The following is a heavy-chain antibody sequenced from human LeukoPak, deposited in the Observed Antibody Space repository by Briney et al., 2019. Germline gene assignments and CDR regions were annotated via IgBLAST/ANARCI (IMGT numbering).Heavy chain of an antibody. V-gene: IGHV3-48*04. CDR2: ISSSGSTI. Sequence: GGSLRLSCAAFGFTFSSYAMSWVRQAPGKGLEWVSYISSSGSTIYYADSVKGRFTISRDNAKNSLYLQMNSLRAEDTAVYYCARTATVTTDWYFDLWGRGTLVTVSS. D-gene: IGHD4-17*01. CDR1: GFTFSSYA. J-gene: IGHJ2*01. CDR3: ARTATVTTDWYFDL.